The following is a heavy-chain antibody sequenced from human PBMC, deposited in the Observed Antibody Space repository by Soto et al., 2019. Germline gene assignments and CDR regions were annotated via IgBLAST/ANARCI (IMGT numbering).Heavy chain of an antibody. CDR1: GYTFTSYA. D-gene: IGHD2-2*02. V-gene: IGHV7-4-1*01. CDR3: ASDIVVVPAAIQGSAYNWFDP. CDR2: INTNTGNP. J-gene: IGHJ5*02. Sequence: ASVKVSCKASGYTFTSYAMNWVRQAPGQGLEWMGWINTNTGNPTYAQGFTGRFVFSLDTSVSTAYLQICSLKAEDTAVYYCASDIVVVPAAIQGSAYNWFDPWGQGTLVTVSS.